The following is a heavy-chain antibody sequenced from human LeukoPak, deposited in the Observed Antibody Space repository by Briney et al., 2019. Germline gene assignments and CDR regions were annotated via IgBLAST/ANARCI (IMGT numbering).Heavy chain of an antibody. V-gene: IGHV1-8*02. CDR3: ARNVRDTGTFDN. Sequence: ASVKVSCKASGYTFTSYGISWVRQAPGQGLEWMGWMSPNSGNTGYAQKFQGRVTMTRDTSISTAYMELSSLRSEDTAVYYCARNVRDTGTFDNWGQGTLVTVSS. CDR1: GYTFTSYG. CDR2: MSPNSGNT. D-gene: IGHD5-18*01. J-gene: IGHJ4*02.